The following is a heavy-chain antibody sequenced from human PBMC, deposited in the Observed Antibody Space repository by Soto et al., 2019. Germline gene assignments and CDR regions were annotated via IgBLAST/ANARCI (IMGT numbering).Heavy chain of an antibody. Sequence: EVQLLESGGDLVQPGGSLRLSCAASGFTFSNYAMIWVRQAPGRGLEWISAISSTGTTYYSDSVKGRFTISRDNSKNALYLEMASLRAEDTAVYYCARDRYYDISGHGYFQYWGQGTLLPVSS. CDR2: ISSTGTT. J-gene: IGHJ1*01. CDR1: GFTFSNYA. V-gene: IGHV3-23*01. CDR3: ARDRYYDISGHGYFQY. D-gene: IGHD3-22*01.